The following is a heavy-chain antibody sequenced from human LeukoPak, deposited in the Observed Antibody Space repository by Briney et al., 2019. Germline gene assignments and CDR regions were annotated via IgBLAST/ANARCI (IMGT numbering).Heavy chain of an antibody. D-gene: IGHD5-18*01. CDR3: ARVTGVWDTAIG. Sequence: SVKVSCRASGGTFSSYAISWVRQAPGQGLEWMGRIIPIFGTANYAQKFQGRVTITADKSTSTAYMELSSLRSEDTAVYYCARVTGVWDTAIGWGQATLVTVSS. J-gene: IGHJ4*02. V-gene: IGHV1-69*06. CDR1: GGTFSSYA. CDR2: IIPIFGTA.